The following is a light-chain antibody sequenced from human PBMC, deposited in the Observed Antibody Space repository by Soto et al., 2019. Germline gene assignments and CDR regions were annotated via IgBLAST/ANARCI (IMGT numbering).Light chain of an antibody. Sequence: DIQMTQSPSSVSASVGDRVTITCRASQDISTWLAWYQQKPGEAPKLLITAASSLQTGVPSRFSGSGAATDFTLTSSSLQPEDFVTYFCQQANSFPPTFGQGTKVEV. J-gene: IGKJ1*01. CDR3: QQANSFPPT. CDR1: QDISTW. V-gene: IGKV1-12*01. CDR2: AAS.